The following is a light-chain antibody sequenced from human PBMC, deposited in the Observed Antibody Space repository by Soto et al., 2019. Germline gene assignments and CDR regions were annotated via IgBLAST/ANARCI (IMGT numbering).Light chain of an antibody. CDR1: SSDIGAYDH. V-gene: IGLV2-14*01. Sequence: QSVLAQPASVSGSPGQSITISCSGASSDIGAYDHVAWFQQFPGKTPKLVIYSVSNRPSGVSYRFSGSKSGNTASLTISGLQAEDEADYYCSSFTSTSTVYVFGTGTKVTVL. J-gene: IGLJ1*01. CDR2: SVS. CDR3: SSFTSTSTVYV.